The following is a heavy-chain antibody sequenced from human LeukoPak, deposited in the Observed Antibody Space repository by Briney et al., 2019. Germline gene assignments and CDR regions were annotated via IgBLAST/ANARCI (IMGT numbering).Heavy chain of an antibody. CDR1: GGSISSGGYY. J-gene: IGHJ6*03. CDR3: ARRAYDFWSGYYYYYYMDV. Sequence: PSETLSLTCTVSGGSISSGGYYWSWIRQHPGKGLKWIWYIYYSGSTYYNPSLKSRVTISVDTSKNQFSLKLSSVTAADTAVYYCARRAYDFWSGYYYYYYMDVWGKGTTVTVSS. CDR2: IYYSGST. V-gene: IGHV4-31*03. D-gene: IGHD3-3*01.